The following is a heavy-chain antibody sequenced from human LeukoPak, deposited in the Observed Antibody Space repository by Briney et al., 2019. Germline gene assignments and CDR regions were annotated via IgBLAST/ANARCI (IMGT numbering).Heavy chain of an antibody. CDR1: GGSISSGGYS. Sequence: NASETLSLTCTVSGGSISSGGYSWSWIRQPPGKGLEWIGYIYHSGSTYYNPSLKSRVTISVDRSKNQFSLKLSSVTAADTAVYYCARARADYYDSSGYYSFDYWGQGTLVTVSS. V-gene: IGHV4-30-2*01. CDR3: ARARADYYDSSGYYSFDY. D-gene: IGHD3-22*01. J-gene: IGHJ4*02. CDR2: IYHSGST.